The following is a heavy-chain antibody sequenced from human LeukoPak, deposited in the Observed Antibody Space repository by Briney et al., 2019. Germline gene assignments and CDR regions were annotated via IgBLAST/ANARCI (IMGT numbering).Heavy chain of an antibody. CDR2: INPNTGNT. V-gene: IGHV1-8*01. Sequence: GASVKVSCRASGYTFTNYDVNWVRQASGQGLEWLGWINPNTGNTGYAQNFQGRLVITRNTSTSTAYMELSSLRSEDTAVFYCARIASPGTGAYYFAYWSQGTPVTVSS. CDR3: ARIASPGTGAYYFAY. CDR1: GYTFTNYD. J-gene: IGHJ4*02. D-gene: IGHD1-26*01.